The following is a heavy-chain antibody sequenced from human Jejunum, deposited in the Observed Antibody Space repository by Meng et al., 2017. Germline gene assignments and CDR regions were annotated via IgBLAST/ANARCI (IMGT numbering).Heavy chain of an antibody. CDR1: GLIVSTNY. Sequence: GGSLRLSCAASGLIVSTNYMSWVRQAPGKGLEWVSIIYNSGGTYYADSVKGRFIIPRDNTKNTLYLQMNSLRAEDTAVYYCARDHSSGSYDFWGQGTLVTVSS. V-gene: IGHV3-53*01. CDR3: ARDHSSGSYDF. J-gene: IGHJ4*02. CDR2: IYNSGGT. D-gene: IGHD1-26*01.